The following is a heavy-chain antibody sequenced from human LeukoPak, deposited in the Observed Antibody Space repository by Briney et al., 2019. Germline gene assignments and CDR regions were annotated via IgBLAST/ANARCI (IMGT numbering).Heavy chain of an antibody. CDR3: ARGGARGYSGYDLDY. CDR2: IYYSGST. D-gene: IGHD5-12*01. CDR1: GGSISSYH. Sequence: PSETLSLTCTVSGGSISSYHWSWIRQPPGKGLEWIGYIYYSGSTNYNPSLKSRVTISVDTSKNQFSLKLSSVTAADTAVYYCARGGARGYSGYDLDYWGQGTLVTVSS. J-gene: IGHJ4*02. V-gene: IGHV4-59*01.